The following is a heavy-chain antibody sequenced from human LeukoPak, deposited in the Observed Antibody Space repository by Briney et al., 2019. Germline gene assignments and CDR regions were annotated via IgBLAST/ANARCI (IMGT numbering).Heavy chain of an antibody. D-gene: IGHD1-26*01. CDR1: AGSISNFY. V-gene: IGHV4-4*07. CDR3: ARVRMLGSSNWFDP. J-gene: IGHJ5*02. CDR2: IYPSGNT. Sequence: SETLCLTCTVSAGSISNFYWHWIRQPAGKGLEWIGRIYPSGNTDYNPSLRSRVNISVDKSKNQFTLDLRSVTAADTAVYFCARVRMLGSSNWFDPWGQGTLVTAS.